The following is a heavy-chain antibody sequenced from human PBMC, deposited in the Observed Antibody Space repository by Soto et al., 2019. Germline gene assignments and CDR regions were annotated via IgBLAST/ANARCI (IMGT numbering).Heavy chain of an antibody. Sequence: GASVKVSCKASGYTFTGYYMHWGRQSPGQGLEWMGWINPNSGGTNYAQKFQGWVTMTRDTSISTAYMELSRLRSDDTAVYYCARDIEVRGIAACRTAYYYYVMSVWGQGTTVPVSS. CDR1: GYTFTGYY. D-gene: IGHD6-13*01. J-gene: IGHJ6*02. CDR2: INPNSGGT. V-gene: IGHV1-2*04. CDR3: ARDIEVRGIAACRTAYYYYVMSV.